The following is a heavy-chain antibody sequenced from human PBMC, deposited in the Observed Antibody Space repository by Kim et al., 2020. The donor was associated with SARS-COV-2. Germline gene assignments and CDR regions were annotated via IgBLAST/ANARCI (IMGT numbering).Heavy chain of an antibody. D-gene: IGHD3-10*01. Sequence: YAPKFQGRVTMTRDPSTSTVYMELSSLRSEDTAVYYCARVTMVRGVIFDYWGQGTLVTVSS. J-gene: IGHJ4*02. V-gene: IGHV1-46*01. CDR3: ARVTMVRGVIFDY.